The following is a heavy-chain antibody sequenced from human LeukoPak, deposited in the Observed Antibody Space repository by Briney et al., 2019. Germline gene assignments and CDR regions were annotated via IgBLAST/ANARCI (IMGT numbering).Heavy chain of an antibody. J-gene: IGHJ4*02. CDR1: GYTFTSYY. Sequence: GASVKVSCKASGYTFTSYYMHWVRQAPGQGLEWMGIINPSGGSTSYAQKFQGRVTMTRNTFINTAYMELSSLRSEDTAVYYCARGPPNWGFDYWGPGTLVTVSS. CDR2: INPSGGST. V-gene: IGHV1-46*01. D-gene: IGHD7-27*01. CDR3: ARGPPNWGFDY.